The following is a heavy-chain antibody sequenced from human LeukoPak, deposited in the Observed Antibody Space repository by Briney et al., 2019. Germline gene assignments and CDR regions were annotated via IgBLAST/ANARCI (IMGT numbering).Heavy chain of an antibody. CDR1: GYSISSGYY. Sequence: SETLSLTCTVSGYSISSGYYWSWIRQPPGKGLEWIGEINHSGSTNYNPSLKSRVTISVDTSKNQFSLKLRSVTAADTAVYYCARKEGGQLVNTRRWFDPWGQGTLVTVSS. D-gene: IGHD6-13*01. J-gene: IGHJ5*02. V-gene: IGHV4-38-2*02. CDR2: INHSGST. CDR3: ARKEGGQLVNTRRWFDP.